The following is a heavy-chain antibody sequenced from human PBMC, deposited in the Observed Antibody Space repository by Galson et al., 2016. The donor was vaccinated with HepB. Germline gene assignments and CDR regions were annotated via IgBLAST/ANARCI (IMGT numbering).Heavy chain of an antibody. Sequence: PALVKPTQTLTLTCTFSGFSLSASGVGVGWIRQPPGKALEWLALIYWDDDKRYSPSLKSRLTITKDTSKNQVVLTMTNMHPVDTAPYYCAHSFSSSFSRLSLNILGYWGQGTLVTVSS. CDR2: IYWDDDK. V-gene: IGHV2-5*02. CDR1: GFSLSASGVG. D-gene: IGHD6-13*01. J-gene: IGHJ4*02. CDR3: AHSFSSSFSRLSLNILGY.